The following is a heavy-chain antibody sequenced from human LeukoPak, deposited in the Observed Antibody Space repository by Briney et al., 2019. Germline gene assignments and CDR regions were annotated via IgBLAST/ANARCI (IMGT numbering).Heavy chain of an antibody. CDR1: GGSVKSPDSY. CDR2: VYYIGTA. V-gene: IGHV4-61*08. CDR3: ARNTSSSPWFDP. Sequence: SETLSLTCIVSGGSVKSPDSYWSWIRQPPGKGLEWIGNVYYIGTASYNSSLKSRVTISVDTSKNQFSLETTSVTAADTAVYYCARNTSSSPWFDPWGQGTLVTVSS. D-gene: IGHD6-6*01. J-gene: IGHJ5*02.